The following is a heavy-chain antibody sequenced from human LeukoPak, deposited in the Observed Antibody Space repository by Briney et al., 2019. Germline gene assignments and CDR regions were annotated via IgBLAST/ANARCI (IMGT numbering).Heavy chain of an antibody. D-gene: IGHD3-22*01. Sequence: GSLRLSCAASGFTFSSYAMSWVRQAPGKGLEWVSAISGSGGSTYYADSVKGRFTISRDNSKNTLYLQMNSLRAEDTAVYYCAKFRDYDSSGYLLFFDYWGQGTLVTVSS. CDR2: ISGSGGST. CDR3: AKFRDYDSSGYLLFFDY. CDR1: GFTFSSYA. J-gene: IGHJ4*02. V-gene: IGHV3-23*01.